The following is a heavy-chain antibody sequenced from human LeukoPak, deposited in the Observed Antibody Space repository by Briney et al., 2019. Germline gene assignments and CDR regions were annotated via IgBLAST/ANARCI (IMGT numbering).Heavy chain of an antibody. Sequence: GGSLRLSCAASGFTFSSYSMSWVRQAPGKGLEWVSSISSSSSYIYYADSVKGRFTISRDNAKNSLYLQVNSLRAEDTAVYYCARDHSSSWAHSYYFDYWGQGTLVTVSS. V-gene: IGHV3-21*01. J-gene: IGHJ4*02. CDR3: ARDHSSSWAHSYYFDY. D-gene: IGHD6-13*01. CDR1: GFTFSSYS. CDR2: ISSSSSYI.